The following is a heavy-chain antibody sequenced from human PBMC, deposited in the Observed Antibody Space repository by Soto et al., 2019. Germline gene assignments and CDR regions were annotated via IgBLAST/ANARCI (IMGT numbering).Heavy chain of an antibody. CDR2: ISGSGGST. CDR3: XKVDGYSYGYDKFWFDP. CDR1: GFTFSSYA. Sequence: GGSLRLSCAASGFTFSSYAMSWVRQAPGKGLEWVSAISGSGGSTYYADSVKGRFTISRDNSKNTLYLQMNSLRAXDTAVYXCXKVDGYSYGYDKFWFDPWGQGTLVTVXS. D-gene: IGHD5-18*01. J-gene: IGHJ5*02. V-gene: IGHV3-23*01.